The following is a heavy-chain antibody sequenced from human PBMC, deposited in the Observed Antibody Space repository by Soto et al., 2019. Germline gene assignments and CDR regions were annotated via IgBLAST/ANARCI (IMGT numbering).Heavy chain of an antibody. CDR2: ISYSGST. V-gene: IGHV4-59*01. CDR3: ARALILTGYYIHDAFDI. CDR1: GGSISSYY. D-gene: IGHD3-9*01. J-gene: IGHJ3*02. Sequence: QVQLQESGPGLVKPSETLSLTCTVSGGSISSYYWSWIRQPPGKGLEWIGYISYSGSTNYNPSLKSRVTISVDTSKNQFSLKLSSVTAADTAVYYCARALILTGYYIHDAFDIWGQGTMVTVSS.